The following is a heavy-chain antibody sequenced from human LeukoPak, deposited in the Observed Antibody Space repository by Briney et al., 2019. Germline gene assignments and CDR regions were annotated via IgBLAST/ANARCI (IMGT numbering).Heavy chain of an antibody. CDR2: ISSSGGTI. J-gene: IGHJ4*02. Sequence: PGGSLRLSCAASGFTFSSYEMNWVRQAPGKGLEWLSYISSSGGTIYYADSVKGRFTISRDNSKNTLYLQMNSLRAEDTAVYYCARDLNSYGDPFDYWGQGTLSPSPQ. CDR3: ARDLNSYGDPFDY. V-gene: IGHV3-48*03. CDR1: GFTFSSYE. D-gene: IGHD5-18*01.